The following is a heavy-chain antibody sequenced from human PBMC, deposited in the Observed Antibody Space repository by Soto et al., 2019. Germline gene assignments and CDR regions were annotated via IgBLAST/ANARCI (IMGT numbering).Heavy chain of an antibody. CDR2: IYPGDSDT. CDR3: ARQGSPDPIPYYYYMDV. D-gene: IGHD6-13*01. J-gene: IGHJ6*03. CDR1: GYSFTSYW. V-gene: IGHV5-51*01. Sequence: GESLKISCKGSGYSFTSYWIGWVRQMPGKGLEWTGIIYPGDSDTRYSPSFQGQVTISADKSISTAYLQWSSLKASDTAMYYCARQGSPDPIPYYYYMDVWGKGTTVTVSS.